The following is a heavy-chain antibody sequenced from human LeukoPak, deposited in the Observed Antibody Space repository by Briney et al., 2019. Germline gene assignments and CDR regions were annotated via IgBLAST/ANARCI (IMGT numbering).Heavy chain of an antibody. J-gene: IGHJ4*02. Sequence: ASVKVSCKAFGYTFTSNYMHWVRQAPGQGPEWMGVISPSGGSTTYAQKFQGRVTLTRDMSTSTDYLELSSLRSEDTAVYYCARENTAMARFGHFDYWGQGTLVTVSS. CDR3: ARENTAMARFGHFDY. CDR1: GYTFTSNY. D-gene: IGHD5-18*01. CDR2: ISPSGGST. V-gene: IGHV1-46*01.